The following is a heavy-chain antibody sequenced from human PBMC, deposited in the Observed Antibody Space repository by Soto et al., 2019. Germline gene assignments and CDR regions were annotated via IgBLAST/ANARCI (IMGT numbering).Heavy chain of an antibody. CDR1: GYTFTSYG. D-gene: IGHD3-10*01. Sequence: QVQLVQSGAEVKKPGASVKVSCKASGYTFTSYGISWVRQAPGQGLEWMGWISAYNGNTNYAQKLQGRVTMTTDTSTSTAYMELRSLRSDDTAVYYCARDDAIWFGESQRAFHIWGQGTMVTVSS. CDR3: ARDDAIWFGESQRAFHI. J-gene: IGHJ3*02. V-gene: IGHV1-18*01. CDR2: ISAYNGNT.